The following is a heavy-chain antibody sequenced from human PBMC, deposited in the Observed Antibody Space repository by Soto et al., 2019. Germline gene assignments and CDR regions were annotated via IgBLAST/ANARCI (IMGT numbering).Heavy chain of an antibody. CDR3: ARDYYKYYDSSGYYRSPAY. CDR2: ISYDGSDK. CDR1: GFTVSSYA. J-gene: IGHJ4*02. D-gene: IGHD3-22*01. Sequence: GSLRLSCAASGFTVSSYAMHWVRQTPGKGLEWVALISYDGSDKDYADSVKGRFTISRDNSRNTLFLQMNSLRAEDTAVYYCARDYYKYYDSSGYYRSPAYWGQGT. V-gene: IGHV3-30-3*01.